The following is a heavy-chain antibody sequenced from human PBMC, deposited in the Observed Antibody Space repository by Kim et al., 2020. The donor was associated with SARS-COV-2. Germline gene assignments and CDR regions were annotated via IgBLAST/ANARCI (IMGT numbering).Heavy chain of an antibody. D-gene: IGHD3-16*01. Sequence: GGSLRLSCAASGFTFDAYGMSWVRQAPGKGLEWVSGINWDGGSTGYADSVKGRFTISRDNAKNSLYLQMNRLRAEDTALYYCARVGGSGAFDIWGQGSLVTVSS. V-gene: IGHV3-20*04. J-gene: IGHJ3*02. CDR2: INWDGGST. CDR1: GFTFDAYG. CDR3: ARVGGSGAFDI.